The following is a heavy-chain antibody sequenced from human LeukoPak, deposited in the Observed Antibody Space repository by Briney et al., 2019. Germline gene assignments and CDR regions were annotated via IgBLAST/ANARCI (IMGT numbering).Heavy chain of an antibody. CDR3: TRDCPDYYDSSGYYPAP. Sequence: GGSLRLSCTASGFTFGDYAMSWVRQAPGKGLEWVCFIRSKAYGETTEYAASVKGRFTISRDDSKSIAYLQMNSLKTEDTAVYYCTRDCPDYYDSSGYYPAPWGQGTLVTVSS. CDR2: IRSKAYGETT. D-gene: IGHD3-22*01. V-gene: IGHV3-49*04. J-gene: IGHJ5*02. CDR1: GFTFGDYA.